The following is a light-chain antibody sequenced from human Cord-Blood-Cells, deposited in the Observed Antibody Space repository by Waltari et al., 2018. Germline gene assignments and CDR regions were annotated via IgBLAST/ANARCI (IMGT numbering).Light chain of an antibody. CDR3: CSYAGSYTVV. J-gene: IGLJ2*01. CDR1: SSDVGAYNY. CDR2: DVS. V-gene: IGLV2-11*01. Sequence: QPALTQPRSVSGSPGQSVTISCTAISSDVGAYNYVSWYQQHPGKAPKLMIYDVSKRPSGVPDRFSGSKSGNTASLTISGLQAEDEADYYCCSYAGSYTVVFGGGTKLTVL.